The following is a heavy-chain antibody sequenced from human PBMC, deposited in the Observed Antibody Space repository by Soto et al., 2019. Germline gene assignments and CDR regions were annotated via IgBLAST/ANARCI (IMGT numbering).Heavy chain of an antibody. CDR1: GDSVSSNSAA. J-gene: IGHJ6*03. Sequence: PSQTLSLTCAISGDSVSSNSAAWNWIRQSPSRGLEWLGRTYYRSKWYNDYAVSVKSRITINPDTSKNQFSLRLNSVTPEDTAVYYCARGVDIVVVVAATPHYYYYMDVWGKGTTVTVTS. D-gene: IGHD2-15*01. V-gene: IGHV6-1*01. CDR2: TYYRSKWYN. CDR3: ARGVDIVVVVAATPHYYYYMDV.